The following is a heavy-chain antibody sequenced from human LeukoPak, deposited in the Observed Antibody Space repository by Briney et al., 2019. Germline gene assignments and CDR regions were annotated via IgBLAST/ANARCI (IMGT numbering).Heavy chain of an antibody. D-gene: IGHD3-16*01. CDR3: ARAEIKGFDP. CDR1: GGSISSGGYY. J-gene: IGHJ5*02. CDR2: IYTSGST. Sequence: SQTLSLTCTVSGGSISSGGYYWSWIRQPPGKGLEWIGRIYTSGSTNYNPSLKSRVTMSVDASKNQFSLKLSSVTAADTAVYYCARAEIKGFDPLDQGTLVTVSS. V-gene: IGHV4-61*02.